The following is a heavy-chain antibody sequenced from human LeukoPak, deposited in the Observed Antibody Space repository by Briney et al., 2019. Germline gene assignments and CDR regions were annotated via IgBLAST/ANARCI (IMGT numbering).Heavy chain of an antibody. J-gene: IGHJ4*02. Sequence: GGSLRLSCAASGFTFSSYWMTWVRQAPGKGLKWVASIKQDGSDKNYVDSVKGRFTISRDNAKNSLYLQMNRLRDEDTAVYYCARTRLSSDCWGQGTLVTVSS. CDR1: GFTFSSYW. CDR3: ARTRLSSDC. D-gene: IGHD2/OR15-2a*01. CDR2: IKQDGSDK. V-gene: IGHV3-7*01.